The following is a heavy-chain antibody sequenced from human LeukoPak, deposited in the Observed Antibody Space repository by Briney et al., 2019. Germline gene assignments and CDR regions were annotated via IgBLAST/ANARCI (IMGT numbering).Heavy chain of an antibody. Sequence: PSETLSLTCTVSGGSISSYYWSWIRQPAGKGLEWIGRIYTSGSPNYNPSLKSRVTMSVDTSKNQFSLKLSSVTAADTAVYYCATLSPIAYCGGDCYSNDAFDIWGQGTMVTVSS. CDR1: GGSISSYY. CDR2: IYTSGSP. CDR3: ATLSPIAYCGGDCYSNDAFDI. D-gene: IGHD2-21*02. V-gene: IGHV4-4*07. J-gene: IGHJ3*02.